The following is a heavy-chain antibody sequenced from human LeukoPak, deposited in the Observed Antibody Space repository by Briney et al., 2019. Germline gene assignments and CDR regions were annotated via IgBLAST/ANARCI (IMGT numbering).Heavy chain of an antibody. CDR2: VSTESDYI. CDR1: GVIFRTHS. Sequence: AGSLRLSCGVSGVIFRTHSMNWARQAPGKGLEWVATVSTESDYIYYGDSVRGRFTVSRDDARNSLYLQMNSLRVEDTALYYCVLASYSSTWYLDSWGQGTLVTVSS. V-gene: IGHV3-21*01. D-gene: IGHD6-13*01. J-gene: IGHJ4*02. CDR3: VLASYSSTWYLDS.